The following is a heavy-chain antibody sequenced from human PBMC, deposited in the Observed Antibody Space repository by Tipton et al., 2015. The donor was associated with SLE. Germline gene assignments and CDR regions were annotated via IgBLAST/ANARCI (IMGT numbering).Heavy chain of an antibody. CDR1: DDFISSGSYY. J-gene: IGHJ6*03. CDR3: ARYYYYNYYMDV. V-gene: IGHV4-61*09. Sequence: TLSLTCTVSDDFISSGSYYWNWIRQPAGKGLEWIGQIYTSGSTSYNPALKSRVTISLDTSKNQFSLKLTSVTAADTAVYYCARYYYYNYYMDVWGKGTTVTVSS. CDR2: IYTSGST.